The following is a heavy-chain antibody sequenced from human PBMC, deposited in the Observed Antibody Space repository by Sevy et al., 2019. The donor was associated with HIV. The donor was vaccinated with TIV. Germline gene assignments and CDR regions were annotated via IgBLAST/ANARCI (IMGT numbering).Heavy chain of an antibody. CDR2: IYYSGGT. CDR3: ARDRNDYYGSGSAPRYFDY. Sequence: SETLSLTCTVSGGSISSYYWSWIRQPPGKGLEGSGYIYYSGGTNYNPSPKSRVTISVDTSKNQFSLKLSSVTAADTAVYYCARDRNDYYGSGSAPRYFDYWGQGTLVTVSS. J-gene: IGHJ4*02. V-gene: IGHV4-59*13. D-gene: IGHD3-10*01. CDR1: GGSISSYY.